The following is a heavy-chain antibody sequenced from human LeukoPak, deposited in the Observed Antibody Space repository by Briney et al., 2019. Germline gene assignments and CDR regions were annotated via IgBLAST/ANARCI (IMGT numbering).Heavy chain of an antibody. J-gene: IGHJ4*02. Sequence: GGSLRLSCAASGFTFRNYWMTWVRQAPGKGLEWVANIKEDGSEKYYVGSVKGRFTISRDNAENSQSLQMNSLRDEDTAVYYCARDPTNGYCSGGTCSDYWGQGTLVTVSS. CDR3: ARDPTNGYCSGGTCSDY. V-gene: IGHV3-7*03. CDR2: IKEDGSEK. CDR1: GFTFRNYW. D-gene: IGHD2-15*01.